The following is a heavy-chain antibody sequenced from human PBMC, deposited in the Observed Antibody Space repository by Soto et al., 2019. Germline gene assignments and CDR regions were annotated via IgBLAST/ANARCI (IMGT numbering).Heavy chain of an antibody. CDR3: ARDRRGSLSY. CDR1: GGTFSSYT. D-gene: IGHD2-15*01. CDR2: IIPILGIA. J-gene: IGHJ4*02. V-gene: IGHV1-69*08. Sequence: QVQLVQSGAEVKKPGSSVKVSCKASGGTFSSYTISWVRQAPGQGLEWMGRIIPILGIANYAQKFQGRVMITADKSTITAYMELSSLRSEDTAVYYCARDRRGSLSYWGQGTLVTVSS.